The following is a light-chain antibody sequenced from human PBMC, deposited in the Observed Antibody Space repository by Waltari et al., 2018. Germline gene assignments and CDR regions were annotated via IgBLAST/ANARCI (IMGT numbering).Light chain of an antibody. CDR3: SSYTTRSTWV. V-gene: IGLV2-14*01. Sequence: QSALTQTASVSASPGQSITMSCTGTINDIGRFYFVSWYQQHPGQAPRLLIYEVKYRPSGVSDRFSGSKSDNTASLTIFGLQAEDEADYYCSSYTTRSTWVFGGGTKLTVL. CDR1: INDIGRFYF. CDR2: EVK. J-gene: IGLJ3*02.